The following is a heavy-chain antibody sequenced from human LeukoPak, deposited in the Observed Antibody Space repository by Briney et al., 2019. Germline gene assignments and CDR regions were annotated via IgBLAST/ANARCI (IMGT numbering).Heavy chain of an antibody. CDR3: AGEGDNWGSSDY. Sequence: GGSLRLSCAASGFTFSSYSMNWVRQAPGKGLEWVSSISSSSSYIYYADSVKGRFTISRDNAKNSLYLQMNSLRAEDTAVYYCAGEGDNWGSSDYWGQGTLVTVSS. V-gene: IGHV3-21*01. CDR1: GFTFSSYS. J-gene: IGHJ4*02. D-gene: IGHD7-27*01. CDR2: ISSSSSYI.